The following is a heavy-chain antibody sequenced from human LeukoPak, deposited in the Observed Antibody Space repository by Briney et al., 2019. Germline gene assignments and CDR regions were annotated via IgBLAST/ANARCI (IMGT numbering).Heavy chain of an antibody. CDR1: GFTFDDYG. D-gene: IGHD3-10*01. CDR2: TNWNGGST. Sequence: GGSLRLSCAASGFTFDDYGMSWVRQAPGRGLEWVSGTNWNGGSTGYADSVKGRFTISRDNARNSLYLQMNSLGAEDTALYFCARRRVTVVRGVDITSYYFDYWGQGTLVTVSS. J-gene: IGHJ4*02. CDR3: ARRRVTVVRGVDITSYYFDY. V-gene: IGHV3-20*04.